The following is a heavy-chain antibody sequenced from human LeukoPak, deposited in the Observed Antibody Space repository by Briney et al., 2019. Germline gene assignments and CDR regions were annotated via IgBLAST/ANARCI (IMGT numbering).Heavy chain of an antibody. Sequence: GGSLRLSCAASGFTFSSYEMNWVRQAPGKGLEWVSYISSGSTIYYADSVKGRFTISRDNAKNSLYLQMNSLRAEDTAVYYCARVRGYCSGGSCYSGVLDYWGQGTLVTVSS. CDR2: ISSGSTI. V-gene: IGHV3-48*03. J-gene: IGHJ4*02. D-gene: IGHD2-15*01. CDR3: ARVRGYCSGGSCYSGVLDY. CDR1: GFTFSSYE.